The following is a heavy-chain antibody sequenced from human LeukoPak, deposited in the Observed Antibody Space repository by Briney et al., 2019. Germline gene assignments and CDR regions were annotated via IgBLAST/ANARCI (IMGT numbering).Heavy chain of an antibody. CDR3: AKSLYDYVWGSYFDY. Sequence: GGSLRLSCAASGFTFSSYAMSWVRQAPGKGLEWVSAISGSGGSTYYADSVKGRFTISRDNSKNTLYLQMNSLRAEDTAVYYCAKSLYDYVWGSYFDYWGQGTLVTVSS. D-gene: IGHD3-16*01. CDR2: ISGSGGST. J-gene: IGHJ4*02. V-gene: IGHV3-23*01. CDR1: GFTFSSYA.